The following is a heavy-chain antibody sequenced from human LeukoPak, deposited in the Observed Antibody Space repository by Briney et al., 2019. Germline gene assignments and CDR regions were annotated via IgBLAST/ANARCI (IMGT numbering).Heavy chain of an antibody. J-gene: IGHJ6*03. Sequence: ASVKVSCKASGYTFSGYYMHWVRQAPGQGLEWMGWINPNSGGTNYAQKFQGRVTMTRDTSISTAYMELSRLRSDDTAVYYCARVLYSSCYYYMDVWGTGTTVTVSS. CDR2: INPNSGGT. D-gene: IGHD6-6*01. CDR1: GYTFSGYY. V-gene: IGHV1-2*02. CDR3: ARVLYSSCYYYMDV.